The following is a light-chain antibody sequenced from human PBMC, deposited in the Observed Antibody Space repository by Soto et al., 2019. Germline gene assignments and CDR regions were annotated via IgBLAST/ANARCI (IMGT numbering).Light chain of an antibody. CDR2: EGT. CDR1: SSDIGSYDL. CDR3: CSYAGSRTYV. V-gene: IGLV2-23*01. Sequence: QSVLTQPASVSGPLGQSIVISCTGSSSDIGSYDLVSWYQQYPGKAPKVVIFEGTKRPSGVSNRFSGSKSGNTAFLTISGLQTEDEADYYCCSYAGSRTYVFGAGTKVTAL. J-gene: IGLJ1*01.